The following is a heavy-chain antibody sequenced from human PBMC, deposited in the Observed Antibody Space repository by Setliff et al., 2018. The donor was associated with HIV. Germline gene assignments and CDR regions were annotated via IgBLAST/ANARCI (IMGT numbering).Heavy chain of an antibody. Sequence: LSLTCSVSGRSIDDSYWSWIRQSPGKGLEWIGFIKTSGRTNYKPSLKSRVTISLDTSKNQFSLRLNSVTATDTAVYYCARLAEDYYDSGTWEVDYWAHGTLVTV. CDR3: ARLAEDYYDSGTWEVDY. CDR1: GRSIDDSY. J-gene: IGHJ4*01. D-gene: IGHD3-10*01. V-gene: IGHV4-4*09. CDR2: IKTSGRT.